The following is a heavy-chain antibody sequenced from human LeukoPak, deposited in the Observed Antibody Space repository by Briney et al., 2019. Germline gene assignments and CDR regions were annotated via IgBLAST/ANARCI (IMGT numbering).Heavy chain of an antibody. D-gene: IGHD6-13*01. J-gene: IGHJ4*02. Sequence: SETLSLTCAVSGGSISSGGYSWSWIRQPPGKGLEWIGYIYHSGSTYYNPSLKSRVTISVDTSKNQFSLKLSSVTAADTAVYYCARRGAAAAFPFDYWGQGTLVTVSS. CDR1: GGSISSGGYS. CDR2: IYHSGST. CDR3: ARRGAAAAFPFDY. V-gene: IGHV4-30-2*03.